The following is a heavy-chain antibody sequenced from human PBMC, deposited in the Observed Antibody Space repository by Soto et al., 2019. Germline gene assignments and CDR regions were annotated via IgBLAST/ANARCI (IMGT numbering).Heavy chain of an antibody. J-gene: IGHJ4*02. CDR3: ADRCSGGRCSPFDN. CDR2: VSAGGTSA. V-gene: IGHV3-23*01. CDR1: GFTFSSYA. D-gene: IGHD2-15*01. Sequence: EVQLLESGGGLVQPGGSLRLSCAASGFTFSSYAMGWVRQAPGKGLEWVSAVSAGGTSAYYVASVEGRFTISRDNSXNTLYLQMNSLRVEDTARYYCADRCSGGRCSPFDNWGQGTLVTVAS.